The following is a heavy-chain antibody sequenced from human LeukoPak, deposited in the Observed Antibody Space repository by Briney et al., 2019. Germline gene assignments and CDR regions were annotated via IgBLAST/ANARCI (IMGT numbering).Heavy chain of an antibody. CDR1: GFTFSSYS. Sequence: GGSLRLSCAASGFTFSSYSMNWVRQAPGKGLEWVSSISSSSSYIYYADSVKGRFTISRDNAKNSLYLQMNSLRAEDTAVYYCARDGSSSGQAFDIWGQGTMVTVSS. J-gene: IGHJ3*02. V-gene: IGHV3-21*04. D-gene: IGHD6-19*01. CDR2: ISSSSSYI. CDR3: ARDGSSSGQAFDI.